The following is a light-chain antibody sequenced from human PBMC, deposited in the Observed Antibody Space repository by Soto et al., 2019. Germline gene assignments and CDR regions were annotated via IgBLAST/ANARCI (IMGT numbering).Light chain of an antibody. J-gene: IGKJ1*01. V-gene: IGKV3-15*01. CDR1: QSVTSN. Sequence: EIVMTQSPATLSVSPGEMATLSCGASQSVTSNLAWYHQKPGQAPRLLIYGASPRANGIPARFSGSGSGTEFSLTISSLQSEDFAVYYCQQYNNWGTFGQGTKVEIK. CDR2: GAS. CDR3: QQYNNWGT.